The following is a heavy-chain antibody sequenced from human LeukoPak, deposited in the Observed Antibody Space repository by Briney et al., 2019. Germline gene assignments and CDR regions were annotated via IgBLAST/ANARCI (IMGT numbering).Heavy chain of an antibody. CDR3: AELGITMIGGV. CDR2: ISSSSYI. V-gene: IGHV3-21*01. J-gene: IGHJ6*04. D-gene: IGHD3-10*02. Sequence: GGSLRLSCAASGFTFSRYSMNWVRQAPGKGLEWVSSISSSSYIYYADSVKGRFTISRDNAKNSLYLQMNSLRAEDTAVYYCAELGITMIGGVWGKGTTVTISS. CDR1: GFTFSRYS.